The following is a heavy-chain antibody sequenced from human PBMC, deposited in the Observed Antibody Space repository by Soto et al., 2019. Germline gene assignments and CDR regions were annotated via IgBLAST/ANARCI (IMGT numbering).Heavy chain of an antibody. V-gene: IGHV1-18*04. CDR2: ISAYNGNT. Sequence: ASVKVSCKASGYTFTSYGISWVRQAPGQGLEWMGWISAYNGNTNYAQKLQGRGTMTTDTSTSTAYMELRSLRSDDTAVYYCARDGNDDFWSRYWSHLGYYGMDVWGQGTTVTVSS. J-gene: IGHJ6*02. CDR3: ARDGNDDFWSRYWSHLGYYGMDV. D-gene: IGHD3-3*01. CDR1: GYTFTSYG.